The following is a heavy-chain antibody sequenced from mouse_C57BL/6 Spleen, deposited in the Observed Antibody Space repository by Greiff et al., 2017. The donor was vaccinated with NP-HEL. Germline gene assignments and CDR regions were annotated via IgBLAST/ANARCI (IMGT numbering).Heavy chain of an antibody. V-gene: IGHV5-17*01. Sequence: EVKLMESGGGLVKPGGSLKLSCAASGFTFSDYGMHWVRQAPEKGLEWVAYISSGSSTIYYADTVKGRFTISRDNAKNTLFLQMTSLRSEDTAMYYCARPLYYGNYRYAMDYWGQGTSVTVSS. D-gene: IGHD2-1*01. CDR2: ISSGSSTI. J-gene: IGHJ4*01. CDR3: ARPLYYGNYRYAMDY. CDR1: GFTFSDYG.